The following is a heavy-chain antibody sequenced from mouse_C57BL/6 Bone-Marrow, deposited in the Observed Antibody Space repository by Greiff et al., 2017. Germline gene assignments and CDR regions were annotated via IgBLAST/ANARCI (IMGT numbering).Heavy chain of an antibody. V-gene: IGHV1-5*01. CDR1: GYTFTSYW. J-gene: IGHJ2*01. CDR2: IYPGNSDT. Sequence: EVQLQQSGTVLARPGASVKMSCKTSGYTFTSYWMHWVKQRPGQGLEWIGAIYPGNSDTSYNQKFKGKVKLTAVTSASTAYMELSSLTNEDSAVYYCTRVVAPFDYWGQGTTLTVSS. CDR3: TRVVAPFDY. D-gene: IGHD1-1*01.